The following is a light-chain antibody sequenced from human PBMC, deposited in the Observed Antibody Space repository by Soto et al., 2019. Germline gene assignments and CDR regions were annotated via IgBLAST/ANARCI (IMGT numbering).Light chain of an antibody. Sequence: DIQLTQSPSFLSASVGDRVTITCRASQGISSYLAWYQQKPGKAPKLLIYAASTLQSGVPSRFSGSGSGTEFTLTISSLQPDDFATYYCQQYIYYPRTFGQGTKVDIK. J-gene: IGKJ1*01. V-gene: IGKV1-9*01. CDR3: QQYIYYPRT. CDR2: AAS. CDR1: QGISSY.